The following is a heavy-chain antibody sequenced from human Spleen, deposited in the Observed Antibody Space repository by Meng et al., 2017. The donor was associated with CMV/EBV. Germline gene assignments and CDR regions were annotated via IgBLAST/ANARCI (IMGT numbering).Heavy chain of an antibody. D-gene: IGHD2-15*01. Sequence: ETLSLTCTVSGGSISSSSYYWGWIRQPPGKGLEWVSSISSSSSYIYYADSVKGRFTISRDNSKNTFYLQLNSVRAEDTAVYYCARAPTLYCSGGGGMDVWGQGTTVTISS. CDR2: ISSSSSYI. V-gene: IGHV3-21*04. CDR1: GGSISSSS. J-gene: IGHJ6*02. CDR3: ARAPTLYCSGGGGMDV.